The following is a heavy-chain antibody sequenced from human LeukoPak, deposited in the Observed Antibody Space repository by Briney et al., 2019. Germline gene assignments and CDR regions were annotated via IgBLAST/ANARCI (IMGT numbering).Heavy chain of an antibody. CDR3: ATNLIGAGEYFQQ. J-gene: IGHJ1*01. V-gene: IGHV3-11*01. Sequence: GGSLRLSCAASGLRFSDYYVSWMRQAPGKGLQWVTYISSGGDIMHYADSVKGRFTSSRDNAKNSGYLEMNSLGAEDTAAYYCATNLIGAGEYFQQWGEGTLVTVSS. CDR2: ISSGGDIM. CDR1: GLRFSDYY. D-gene: IGHD2/OR15-2a*01.